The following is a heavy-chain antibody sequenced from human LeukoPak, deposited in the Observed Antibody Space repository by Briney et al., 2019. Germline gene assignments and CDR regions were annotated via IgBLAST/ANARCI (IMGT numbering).Heavy chain of an antibody. CDR1: GYTFTSYD. CDR2: MNPNSGNT. V-gene: IGHV1-8*01. CDR3: ARGRRRYSSSWYYPSYYYYMDV. J-gene: IGHJ6*03. Sequence: ASVKVSCKASGYTFTSYDINWVRQATGQGLEWMGWMNPNSGNTGYAQKFQGRVTMTRNTSISTAYMELSSLRSEDTAVYYCARGRRRYSSSWYYPSYYYYMDVWGKGTTVTISS. D-gene: IGHD6-13*01.